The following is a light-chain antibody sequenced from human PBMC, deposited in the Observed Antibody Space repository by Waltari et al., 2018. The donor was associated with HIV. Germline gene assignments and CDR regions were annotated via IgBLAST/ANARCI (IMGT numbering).Light chain of an antibody. Sequence: YELTQPPSVSVAPGQTAMITCGGNNIESTSGQWYQQKPGQAPVLVIYFDLDRPSGIPERFSGSVSGNTATLTISRVDAGDEADYYCQVWDRSSDQVIFGGGTKLTVL. CDR3: QVWDRSSDQVI. V-gene: IGLV3-21*04. J-gene: IGLJ2*01. CDR2: FDL. CDR1: NIESTS.